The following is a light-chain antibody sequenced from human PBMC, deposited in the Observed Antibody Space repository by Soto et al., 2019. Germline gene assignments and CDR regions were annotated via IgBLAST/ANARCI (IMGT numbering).Light chain of an antibody. CDR2: GAS. V-gene: IGKV3-11*01. CDR1: QSVRSD. CDR3: QQRTKWPWT. J-gene: IGKJ1*01. Sequence: EIVLTQSPATLSLSPGERATLSCRASQSVRSDLAWYQQKPGQAPRLLIYGASNRATGIPARFSGSGSGTDFTLTISSLEPEDFALYYCQQRTKWPWTFGQGTKVEFK.